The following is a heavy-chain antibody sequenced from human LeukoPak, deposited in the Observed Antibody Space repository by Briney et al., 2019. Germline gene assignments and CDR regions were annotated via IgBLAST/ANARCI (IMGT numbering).Heavy chain of an antibody. CDR3: ARAPGPGYSSGWFSSLGYYFDY. CDR1: GGTFSTYA. CDR2: IIPIFGAA. V-gene: IGHV1-69*06. Sequence: SVKVSRKASGGTFSTYAISWVRQAPGQGLEWMGGIIPIFGAANYAQKFQGRVTITADKSTSTAYMELRSLRSDDTAVYYCARAPGPGYSSGWFSSLGYYFDYWGQGTLVTVSS. D-gene: IGHD6-19*01. J-gene: IGHJ4*02.